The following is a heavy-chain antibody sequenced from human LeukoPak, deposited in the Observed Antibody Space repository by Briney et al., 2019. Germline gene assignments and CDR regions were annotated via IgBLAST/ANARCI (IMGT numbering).Heavy chain of an antibody. Sequence: GMSLRLSCAASGFISSDHGMHWVRQAPGKGLEWVAVISHDESQTKYGDSVRGRFTISRDNSKNTLYLQINSLRAEDTAVYYCARDDSPVTTWLDYWGQGTLVTVSS. CDR2: ISHDESQT. V-gene: IGHV3-30*03. D-gene: IGHD4-17*01. J-gene: IGHJ4*02. CDR3: ARDDSPVTTWLDY. CDR1: GFISSDHG.